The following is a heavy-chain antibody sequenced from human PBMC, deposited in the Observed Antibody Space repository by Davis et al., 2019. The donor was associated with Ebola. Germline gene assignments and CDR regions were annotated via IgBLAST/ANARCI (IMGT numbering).Heavy chain of an antibody. J-gene: IGHJ4*02. V-gene: IGHV4-59*11. D-gene: IGHD5/OR15-5a*01. CDR1: GGSISSPF. CDR2: IHSSGNT. Sequence: PSETLSLTCLVSGGSISSPFWTWIRQSQGQGLEWIGYIHSSGNTNYNPSFKSRVTVSLDASKSQSSLKLSSVTAADTAVYYCARGRHLSVSPFAYWGQGILVTVSP. CDR3: ARGRHLSVSPFAY.